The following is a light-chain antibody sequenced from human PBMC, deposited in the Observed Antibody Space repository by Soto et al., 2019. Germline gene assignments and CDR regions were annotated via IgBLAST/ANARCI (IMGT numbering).Light chain of an antibody. CDR1: SSDIGGYDY. J-gene: IGLJ2*01. CDR3: SSYTSSSTLVV. Sequence: QSALTQSASPSGSPGQSITISCTGTSSDIGGYDYVSWYQLHPGKAPKLMIYDVSNRPSGVSTRFSGSKSGNTASLTISGLQAEDEADYYCSSYTSSSTLVVFGGGTKVTVL. V-gene: IGLV2-14*03. CDR2: DVS.